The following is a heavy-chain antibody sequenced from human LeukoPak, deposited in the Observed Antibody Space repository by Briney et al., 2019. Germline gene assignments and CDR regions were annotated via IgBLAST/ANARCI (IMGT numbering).Heavy chain of an antibody. CDR1: GGSFSDYY. J-gene: IGHJ4*02. CDR2: INHSGST. CDR3: ARQLNDYGDYVDY. Sequence: SETLSLTCAVYGGSFSDYYWCWIRQPPGKGLEWIGEINHSGSTNYNPSLKSRVTLSVDTSKNQFSLKLSSVTAADTAVYYCARQLNDYGDYVDYWGQGTLVTVSS. V-gene: IGHV4-34*01. D-gene: IGHD4-17*01.